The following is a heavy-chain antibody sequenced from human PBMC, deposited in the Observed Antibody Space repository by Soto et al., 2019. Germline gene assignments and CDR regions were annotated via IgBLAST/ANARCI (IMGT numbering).Heavy chain of an antibody. CDR3: ARYIFGQGFIS. CDR1: GSTFSTLD. V-gene: IGHV1-8*01. Sequence: QVQLVQSGAEVKKPGASVKVSCKASGSTFSTLDLNWVRQAPGQGLDWMGWMHANTGRTGHAQKFQGRLSMTRDTSISTAYMELSSLRADDTAVYYCARYIFGQGFISWGQGTLVTVSS. J-gene: IGHJ4*02. D-gene: IGHD3-10*01. CDR2: MHANTGRT.